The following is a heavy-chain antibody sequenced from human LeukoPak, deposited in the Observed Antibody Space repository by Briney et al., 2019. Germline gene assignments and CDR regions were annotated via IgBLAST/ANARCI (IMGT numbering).Heavy chain of an antibody. CDR2: TYYRSKWYN. V-gene: IGHV6-1*01. Sequence: SQTLSLTCAISGDSFSSNSAAWNWIRQSPSRGLEWLGRTYYRSKWYNDYAVSVKSRITINPDTSKNQFSLQLNSVTPEDTAVYYCARAGSSSPVGPWLNFDYWGQGTLVTVSS. CDR1: GDSFSSNSAA. D-gene: IGHD6-6*01. CDR3: ARAGSSSPVGPWLNFDY. J-gene: IGHJ4*02.